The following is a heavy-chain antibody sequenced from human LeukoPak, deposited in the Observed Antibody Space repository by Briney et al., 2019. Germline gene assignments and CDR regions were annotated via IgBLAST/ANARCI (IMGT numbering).Heavy chain of an antibody. CDR3: AKDPGYSYVHPFDY. D-gene: IGHD5-18*01. CDR2: LTGSGGTT. V-gene: IGHV3-23*01. CDR1: GFTFSSYA. J-gene: IGHJ4*02. Sequence: GGSLRLSCAASGFTFSSYAMSWVRQAPGEGLEWVSGLTGSGGTTYYADSVKGRFTISRDNSKNTLSLQMNSLRAEDTARYYCAKDPGYSYVHPFDYWGQGTLVTVSS.